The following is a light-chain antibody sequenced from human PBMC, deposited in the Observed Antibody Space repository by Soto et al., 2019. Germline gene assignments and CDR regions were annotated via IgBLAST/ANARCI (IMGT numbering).Light chain of an antibody. CDR1: TSNIGSNG. J-gene: IGLJ1*01. CDR2: SSN. Sequence: QSVLTQPPSASGTPGQRVTISCSGSTSNIGSNGVNWYRQLPGTAPKLLIYSSNERPSGVPDRFSGSKSGTSASLAISGLQSEDDVDYYCAAWDDRLYGYVFGTGTKVTVL. V-gene: IGLV1-44*01. CDR3: AAWDDRLYGYV.